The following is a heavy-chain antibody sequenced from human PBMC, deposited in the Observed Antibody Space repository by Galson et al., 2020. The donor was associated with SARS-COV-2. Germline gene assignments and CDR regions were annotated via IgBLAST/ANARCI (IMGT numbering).Heavy chain of an antibody. CDR1: GYTFTSYY. J-gene: IGHJ6*02. V-gene: IGHV1-46*03. CDR3: ARDLTVTDNYYYYYGMDV. Sequence: ASVKVSCKASGYTFTSYYMHCVRQAPGQGLEWMGIINPSGGSTSYAQKFQGRVTMTRDTSTSTVYMELSSLRSEDTAVYYCARDLTVTDNYYYYYGMDVWGQGTTVTVSS. D-gene: IGHD4-17*01. CDR2: INPSGGST.